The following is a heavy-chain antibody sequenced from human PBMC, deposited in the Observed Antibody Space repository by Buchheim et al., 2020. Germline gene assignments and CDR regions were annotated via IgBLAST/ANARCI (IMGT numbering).Heavy chain of an antibody. CDR2: IWNDGTNK. CDR3: AKDQHPSGFGH. CDR1: GFTFSTYG. D-gene: IGHD3-3*01. J-gene: IGHJ4*02. Sequence: QVQLVESGGGVVQPGRSLRLSCAASGFTFSTYGMHWVRQAPGKGLEWVAVIWNDGTNKYYGDSVKGRFTISRDNSKNRLFLQMNSLRTEDTAVYYCAKDQHPSGFGHWGQGTL. V-gene: IGHV3-30*18.